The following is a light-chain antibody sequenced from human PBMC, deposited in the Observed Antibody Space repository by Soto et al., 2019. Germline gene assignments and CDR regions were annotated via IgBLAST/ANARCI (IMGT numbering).Light chain of an antibody. Sequence: DIQMPQSPSTLSASVGDRVTITCRASHSISSWWAWYQQKPGKAPKLLIYKASSLESGVPSRFSGRGSGTEFSLTISSLQPDDFATYYGQQDNSRHTFGKGTKLEIK. V-gene: IGKV1-5*03. CDR3: QQDNSRHT. J-gene: IGKJ2*01. CDR1: HSISSW. CDR2: KAS.